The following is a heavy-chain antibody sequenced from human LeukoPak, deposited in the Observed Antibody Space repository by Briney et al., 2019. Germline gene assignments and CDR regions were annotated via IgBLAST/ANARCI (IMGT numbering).Heavy chain of an antibody. D-gene: IGHD3-16*02. Sequence: GGSLRLSCAASGFNFDDYAMHWVRQAPGKGLEWVSPIRWDGDSTSYADSVKGRFTISRDNSKNSLYLQMNSLRAEDTALYYCAAQYDYVWGSYRRSDAFDFWGQGTMVTVSS. CDR2: IRWDGDST. V-gene: IGHV3-43D*03. J-gene: IGHJ3*01. CDR3: AAQYDYVWGSYRRSDAFDF. CDR1: GFNFDDYA.